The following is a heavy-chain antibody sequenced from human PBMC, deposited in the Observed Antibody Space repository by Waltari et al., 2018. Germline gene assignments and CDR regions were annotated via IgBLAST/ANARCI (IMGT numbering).Heavy chain of an antibody. J-gene: IGHJ4*02. CDR3: TKMRRNLPRDIIDN. V-gene: IGHV3-23*01. CDR2: TSASGGST. CDR1: GFIFSRLA. Sequence: EVQLLESGGGLVQRGGSLRTPWAGAGFIFSRLARSWVRHTPGKGLEWVAGTSASGGSTYYADSVQGRFTISRDNSKKRVFLQMNSLRAEDTATYYCTKMRRNLPRDIIDNWGQGTQVIIAS.